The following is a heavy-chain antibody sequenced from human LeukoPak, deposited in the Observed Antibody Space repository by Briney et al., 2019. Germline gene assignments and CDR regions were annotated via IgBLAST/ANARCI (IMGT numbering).Heavy chain of an antibody. D-gene: IGHD4-23*01. Sequence: GSSVKVSCKASGGTFSSYAISWVRQAPGQGLEWMGWISAYNANTRYAQNVQGRVTMTTDTSTSTAYMELRSLRSDDSAVYYCARGGGTSAWALAFDLWGQGTLVIVSS. V-gene: IGHV1-18*01. CDR1: GGTFSSYA. CDR3: ARGGGTSAWALAFDL. J-gene: IGHJ3*01. CDR2: ISAYNANT.